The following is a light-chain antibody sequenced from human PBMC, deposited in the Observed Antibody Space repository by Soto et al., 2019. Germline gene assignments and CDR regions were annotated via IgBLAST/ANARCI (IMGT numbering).Light chain of an antibody. CDR3: SSYAGSNKLGV. CDR2: EVS. V-gene: IGLV2-8*01. J-gene: IGLJ1*01. CDR1: SSDVGGYNY. Sequence: QSVLTQPPSASGSPGQSVTISCTGTSSDVGGYNYVSWYQQHPGKAPKLMLFEVSKRPSGVPDRFSGSKSGNTASLTVSGLQAEDEADYYCSSYAGSNKLGVFGTGTKLTV.